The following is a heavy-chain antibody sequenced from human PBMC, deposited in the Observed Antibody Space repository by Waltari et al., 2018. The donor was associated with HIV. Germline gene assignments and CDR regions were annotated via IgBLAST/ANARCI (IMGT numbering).Heavy chain of an antibody. V-gene: IGHV1-18*01. J-gene: IGHJ4*02. CDR1: GFDLTSFS. CDR2: INGNNGET. CDR3: ARDGSYCSDSDSGYSVLNDY. D-gene: IGHD3-9*01. Sequence: QVRLVQSGGEMKKPGASMVIVCKTSGFDLTSFSIHWVRQAPGQGPEWMGWINGNNGETKVAQKFQGRLTMTMETSTTTISMELSSLTTADTAVYYCARDGSYCSDSDSGYSVLNDYWGQGTLVVVS.